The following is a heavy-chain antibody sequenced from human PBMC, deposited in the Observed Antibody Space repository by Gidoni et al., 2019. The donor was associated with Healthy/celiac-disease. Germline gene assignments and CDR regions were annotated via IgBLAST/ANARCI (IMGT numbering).Heavy chain of an antibody. CDR3: ARARQQWLAFDY. D-gene: IGHD6-19*01. V-gene: IGHV4-59*01. Sequence: QVQLQESGPGLVKPSETLSLTCTVSGGSISSYSWSWIRQPPGKGLEWIGSTDYSGSTNYNPSLKSRVTISVDTSKNQFSLKLSSVTAADTAVYYCARARQQWLAFDYWGQGTLVTVSS. CDR1: GGSISSYS. J-gene: IGHJ4*02. CDR2: TDYSGST.